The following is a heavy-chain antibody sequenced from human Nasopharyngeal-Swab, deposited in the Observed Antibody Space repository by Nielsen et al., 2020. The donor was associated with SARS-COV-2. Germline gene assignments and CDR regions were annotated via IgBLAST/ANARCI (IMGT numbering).Heavy chain of an antibody. J-gene: IGHJ6*03. CDR1: GGTFSSYA. D-gene: IGHD5-12*01. Sequence: SVKVSCKASGGTFSSYAISWVRQAPGQRLEWMGGIIPIIDVAKYGQKFQGRVAITADKSTSTAYMELRSLRSDDTGVYYCARGGWLRRSYYYSHYYMDVWGKGTTVSVSS. V-gene: IGHV1-69*10. CDR3: ARGGWLRRSYYYSHYYMDV. CDR2: IIPIIDVA.